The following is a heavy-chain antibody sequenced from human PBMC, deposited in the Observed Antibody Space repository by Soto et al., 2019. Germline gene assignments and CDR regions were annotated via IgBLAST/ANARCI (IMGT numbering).Heavy chain of an antibody. CDR3: AKRKGSGGSRNDAFDI. Sequence: SLRLSCAASGFTFSSYGMHWVRQAPGKGLEWVAVISYDGSNKYCADSVKGRFTISRDNSKNTLYLQMNSLRAEDTAVYYCAKRKGSGGSRNDAFDIWGQGTMVTVAS. CDR2: ISYDGSNK. CDR1: GFTFSSYG. D-gene: IGHD2-15*01. V-gene: IGHV3-30*18. J-gene: IGHJ3*02.